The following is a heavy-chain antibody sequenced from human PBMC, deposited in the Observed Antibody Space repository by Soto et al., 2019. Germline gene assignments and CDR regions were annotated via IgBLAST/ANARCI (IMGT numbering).Heavy chain of an antibody. V-gene: IGHV1-69*02. CDR1: GGTFSSYT. D-gene: IGHD2-2*02. J-gene: IGHJ6*02. CDR3: MCYMEQPGGYGMDV. Sequence: QVQLVQSGAEVKKPGSSVKVSCKASGGTFSSYTISWVRQAPGQGLEWMGRIIPILGIANYAQKFQGRVTITADKSTSTADMELSSLRSEDTAVYYCMCYMEQPGGYGMDVWGQGTTVTVSS. CDR2: IIPILGIA.